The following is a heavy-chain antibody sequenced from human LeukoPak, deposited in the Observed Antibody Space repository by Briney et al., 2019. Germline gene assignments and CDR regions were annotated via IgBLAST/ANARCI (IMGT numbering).Heavy chain of an antibody. CDR3: ARERDGRFFDY. J-gene: IGHJ4*02. CDR1: GLTFRSYW. Sequence: GGSLRLSCAVSGLTFRSYWMSWVRQAPGKGLEWVANINQDRSEKYFVDSVKGRFTISRDNAKNSLHLQMNTLRAEDTAVYYCARERDGRFFDYWGQGTLVTVSS. D-gene: IGHD5-24*01. V-gene: IGHV3-7*01. CDR2: INQDRSEK.